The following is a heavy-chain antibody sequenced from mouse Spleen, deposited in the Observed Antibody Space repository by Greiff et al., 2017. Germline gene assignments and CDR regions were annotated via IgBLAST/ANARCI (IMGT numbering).Heavy chain of an antibody. J-gene: IGHJ1*01. Sequence: EVKLMESGAELVKPGASVKLSCTASGFNIKDYYMHWVKQRTEQGLEWIGRIDPEDGETKYAPKFQGKATITADTSSNTAYLQLSSLTSEDTAVYYCARGYYYGSSHWYFDVWGAGTTVTVSS. CDR1: GFNIKDYY. CDR3: ARGYYYGSSHWYFDV. CDR2: IDPEDGET. D-gene: IGHD1-1*01. V-gene: IGHV14-2*01.